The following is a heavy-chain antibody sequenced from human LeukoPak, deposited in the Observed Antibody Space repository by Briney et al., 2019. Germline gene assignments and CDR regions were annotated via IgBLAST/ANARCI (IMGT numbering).Heavy chain of an antibody. CDR1: GYTLTELS. J-gene: IGHJ4*02. Sequence: ASVKVSCKVSGYTLTELSMHWVRQAPGEGLEWMGGFDPEDGETIYAQKFQGRVTMTEDTSTDTAYMELSSLRSEDTAVYYCATTRQQWLDIDYWGQGTLVTVSS. CDR3: ATTRQQWLDIDY. CDR2: FDPEDGET. D-gene: IGHD6-19*01. V-gene: IGHV1-24*01.